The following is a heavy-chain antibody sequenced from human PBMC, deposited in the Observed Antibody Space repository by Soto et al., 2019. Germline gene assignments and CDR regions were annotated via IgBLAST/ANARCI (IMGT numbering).Heavy chain of an antibody. J-gene: IGHJ4*02. D-gene: IGHD2-2*01. Sequence: GGSLRLSCAASGFTFSSYAMHWVRQAPGKGLEWVAVISYDGSNKYYADSVKGRFTISRDNSKNTLYLQMNSLRAEDTAVYYCARSYAPRYYFDYWGQGTLVTVSS. CDR3: ARSYAPRYYFDY. CDR1: GFTFSSYA. V-gene: IGHV3-30-3*01. CDR2: ISYDGSNK.